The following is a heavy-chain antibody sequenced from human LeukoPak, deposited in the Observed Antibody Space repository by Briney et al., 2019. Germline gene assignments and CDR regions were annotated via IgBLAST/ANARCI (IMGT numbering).Heavy chain of an antibody. CDR3: ARSRDGYTQTRPVAEYFQH. J-gene: IGHJ1*01. D-gene: IGHD5-24*01. Sequence: SVKVSCKASGGTFSNYAINWVRLAPGQGLEWMGRIIPILGTVKYAQKFQGRVTITADKSTSTAHMELSSLRSEDTAVYYCARSRDGYTQTRPVAEYFQHWDQGTLVTVSS. CDR1: GGTFSNYA. V-gene: IGHV1-69*04. CDR2: IIPILGTV.